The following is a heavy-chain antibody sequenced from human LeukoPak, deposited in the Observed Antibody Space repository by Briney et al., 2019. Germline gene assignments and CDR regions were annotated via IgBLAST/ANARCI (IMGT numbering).Heavy chain of an antibody. CDR1: GFTFSSYS. CDR3: TTGERFDGVTYFYAGF. V-gene: IGHV3-15*01. D-gene: IGHD3-16*01. J-gene: IGHJ4*02. Sequence: GGSLRLSCAASGFTFSSYSMNWVRQAPGKGLEWVGRIKSEPDGGAIDYAAPVKGRFTISRDDSKNTLYLQMSSLKTEDTAVYFCTTGERFDGVTYFYAGFWGQGTLVTVSS. CDR2: IKSEPDGGAI.